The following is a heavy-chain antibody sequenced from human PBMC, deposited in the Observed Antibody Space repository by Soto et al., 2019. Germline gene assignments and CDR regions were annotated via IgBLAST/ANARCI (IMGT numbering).Heavy chain of an antibody. CDR2: IKSKTSGGTA. V-gene: IGHV3-15*01. D-gene: IGHD1-26*01. J-gene: IGHJ6*02. CDR1: RFSFTNAW. Sequence: EVQLVESGGGFVQPGGSLRLSCVASRFSFTNAWMSWVRQAPGKGPEWVGRIKSKTSGGTADYAAPVKGRFTISRDDSQNTLYLHMDSLKTEDTALYHCSTDIGSYGLDIWGQGTTVTVSS. CDR3: STDIGSYGLDI.